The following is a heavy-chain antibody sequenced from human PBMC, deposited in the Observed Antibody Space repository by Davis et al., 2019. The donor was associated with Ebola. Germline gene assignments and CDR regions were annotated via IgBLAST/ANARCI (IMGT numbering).Heavy chain of an antibody. Sequence: PGGSLRLSCAASGFTFSDHYMDWVRQALGKGLEWIGRSKDKGNGYTTIHAASVQGRFTISRDDSKNLLYLQMDSLKTEDTAVYYCTRGPSPPNFRSSGYDYWGQGTLVTVSS. CDR2: SKDKGNGYTT. CDR3: TRGPSPPNFRSSGYDY. D-gene: IGHD5-12*01. J-gene: IGHJ4*02. V-gene: IGHV3-72*01. CDR1: GFTFSDHY.